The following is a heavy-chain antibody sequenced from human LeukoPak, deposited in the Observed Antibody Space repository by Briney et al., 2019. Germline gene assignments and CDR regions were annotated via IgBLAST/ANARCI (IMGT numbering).Heavy chain of an antibody. Sequence: GGSLRLSCAASGFTFSSYEMNWVRQAPGKGLEWVSYISSSGSTIYYADSVKGRFTISRDNAKNSLYLQMNSLRAEDTAVYYCARAAAHYYDSSGYYFDYWGQGTLVTVSS. D-gene: IGHD3-22*01. V-gene: IGHV3-48*03. CDR2: ISSSGSTI. J-gene: IGHJ4*02. CDR3: ARAAAHYYDSSGYYFDY. CDR1: GFTFSSYE.